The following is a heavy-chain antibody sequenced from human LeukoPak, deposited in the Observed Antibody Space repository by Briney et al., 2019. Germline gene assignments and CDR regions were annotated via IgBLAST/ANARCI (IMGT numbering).Heavy chain of an antibody. CDR1: GFTFSSYA. D-gene: IGHD3-16*02. Sequence: GGSLRLSCAASGFTFSSYAMSWVRQAPGKGLEWVSAISGSGGSTYYADSVRGRFTISRDNSKNTLYLQMNSLGAEDTAVYYCAKDPPLRLGELSLDWGQGTLVTVSS. CDR2: ISGSGGST. CDR3: AKDPPLRLGELSLD. V-gene: IGHV3-23*01. J-gene: IGHJ4*02.